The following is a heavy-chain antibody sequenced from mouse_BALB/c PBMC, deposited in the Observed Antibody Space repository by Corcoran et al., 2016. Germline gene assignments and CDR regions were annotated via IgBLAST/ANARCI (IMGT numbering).Heavy chain of an antibody. CDR1: GYSITSGYY. CDR2: ISYDGSN. D-gene: IGHD2-3*01. Sequence: DVQLQESGPGLVKPSQSLSLTCSVTGYSITSGYYWNWIRQFPGNKLEWMGYISYDGSNNYNPSLKNRISITRDTSKNQFFLKLNSVTTEDTATYYCARGNDGYFQSLHYWGQGTLVTVSA. CDR3: ARGNDGYFQSLHY. V-gene: IGHV3-6*02. J-gene: IGHJ3*01.